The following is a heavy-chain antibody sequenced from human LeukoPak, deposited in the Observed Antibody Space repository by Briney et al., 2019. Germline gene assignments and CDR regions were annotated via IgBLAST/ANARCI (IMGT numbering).Heavy chain of an antibody. CDR2: ISSNGGST. V-gene: IGHV3-64*01. D-gene: IGHD6-13*01. J-gene: IGHJ6*03. Sequence: GGSLRLSCAASGFTFSSYAMHWVRQAPGKGLDYVSAISSNGGSTYYANSVKGRFTISRDNSKNTLYLQMGSLRAEDMAVYYCARSSSSWRIYYYYYMDVWGKGTTVTVSS. CDR3: ARSSSSWRIYYYYYMDV. CDR1: GFTFSSYA.